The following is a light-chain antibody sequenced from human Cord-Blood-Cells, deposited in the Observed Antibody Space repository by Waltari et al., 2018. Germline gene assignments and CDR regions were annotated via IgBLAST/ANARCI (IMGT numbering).Light chain of an antibody. J-gene: IGLJ2*01. CDR1: SSDVGGYDY. CDR2: EVS. V-gene: IGLV2-8*01. CDR3: SSYAGSNNFQV. Sequence: QSALTWPSFPSGAPGQSVPISCTETSSDVGGYDYVSCYQQHPGKAPKLVIYEVSKRPSGVPDRFSGSKSGNTASLTVSGHQAEDEADYYCSSYAGSNNFQVFGGGTKLTVL.